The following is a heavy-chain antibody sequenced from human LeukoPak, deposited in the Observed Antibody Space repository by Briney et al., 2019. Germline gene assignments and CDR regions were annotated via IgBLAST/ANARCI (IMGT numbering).Heavy chain of an antibody. CDR2: INHSGST. CDR1: GGSFSGYY. D-gene: IGHD3-10*01. J-gene: IGHJ5*02. Sequence: PSETLSLTCAVYGGSFSGYYWSWIRQPPGKGLEWIGEINHSGSTNYNPSLKSRVTISVDTSKNQFSLKLSSVTAADTAVYYYARGQRGLWFGELRNWFDPWGQGTLVTVSS. CDR3: ARGQRGLWFGELRNWFDP. V-gene: IGHV4-34*01.